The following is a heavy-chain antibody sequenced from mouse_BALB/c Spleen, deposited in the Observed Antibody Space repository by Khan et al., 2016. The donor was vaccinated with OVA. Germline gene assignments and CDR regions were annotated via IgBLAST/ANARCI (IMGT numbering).Heavy chain of an antibody. J-gene: IGHJ4*01. CDR1: GYSITSDYA. CDR2: ISYSGSP. D-gene: IGHD2-3*01. V-gene: IGHV3-2*02. Sequence: VQLKQSGPGLVKPSQSLSLTCTVTGYSITSDYAWNLIRQLPGNKLEWMGYISYSGSPKYNPALKSRIFITRDKSKNQVFLQLNSVPTEDTATYYCARDGSRYNYAMDYWGQGTSVTVSS. CDR3: ARDGSRYNYAMDY.